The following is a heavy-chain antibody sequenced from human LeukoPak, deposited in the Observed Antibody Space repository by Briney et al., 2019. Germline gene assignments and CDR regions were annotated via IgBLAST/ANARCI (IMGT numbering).Heavy chain of an antibody. D-gene: IGHD3-22*01. CDR3: ARSSTYYYDSSGYLPLVY. Sequence: GASVTVSCKASGYTFTGYYMHWVRQAPGQGLEWMGWINPNSGGTNYAQKFQGRVTMTRDTSISTAYMELSRLRSDDTAVYYCARSSTYYYDSSGYLPLVYWGQGTLVTVSS. CDR2: INPNSGGT. CDR1: GYTFTGYY. V-gene: IGHV1-2*02. J-gene: IGHJ4*02.